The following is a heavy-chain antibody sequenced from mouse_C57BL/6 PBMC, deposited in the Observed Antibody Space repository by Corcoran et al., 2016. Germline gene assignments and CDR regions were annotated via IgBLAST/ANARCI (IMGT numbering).Heavy chain of an antibody. D-gene: IGHD1-1*01. CDR3: ARSLIYYYGDFDV. J-gene: IGHJ1*03. V-gene: IGHV14-3*01. CDR1: GFNIKNTY. Sequence: EVQLQQSVAELVRPGASVKLSCTASGFNIKNTYMHWVKQRPEQGLEWIGRIDPANGNTKYAPKFQGKATLTVDKSSSTAYMELRSLTSEDTAVYYCARSLIYYYGDFDVWGTGTTVTVSS. CDR2: IDPANGNT.